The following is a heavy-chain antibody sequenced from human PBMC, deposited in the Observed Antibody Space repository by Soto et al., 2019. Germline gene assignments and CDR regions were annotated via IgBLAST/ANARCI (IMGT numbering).Heavy chain of an antibody. D-gene: IGHD3-10*01. CDR3: AKFSPGMATGYYFDY. Sequence: RGSLRLSCAASGFTFSSYAMSWVRQAPGKGLEWVSAISGSGGSTYYADSVKGRFTISRDNSTNTLYLQMNSLRAEDNAVYHCAKFSPGMATGYYFDYCGQGSRVPVSP. J-gene: IGHJ4*02. CDR1: GFTFSSYA. V-gene: IGHV3-23*01. CDR2: ISGSGGST.